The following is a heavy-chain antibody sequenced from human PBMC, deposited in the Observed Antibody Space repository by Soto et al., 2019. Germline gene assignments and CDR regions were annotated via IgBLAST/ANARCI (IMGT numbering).Heavy chain of an antibody. J-gene: IGHJ5*02. Sequence: GASVKVSCKASGYTFTSYGISWARQAPGQGLEWMGWISAYNGNTNYAQKLQGRVTMTTDTSTSTAYMELRSLRSDDTAVYYCARDRYYDILTGYRSRFDPWGQGTLVTVSS. CDR1: GYTFTSYG. CDR3: ARDRYYDILTGYRSRFDP. V-gene: IGHV1-18*01. D-gene: IGHD3-9*01. CDR2: ISAYNGNT.